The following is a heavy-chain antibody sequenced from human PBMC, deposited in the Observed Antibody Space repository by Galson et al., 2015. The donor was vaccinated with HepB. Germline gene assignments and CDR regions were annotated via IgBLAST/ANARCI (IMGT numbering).Heavy chain of an antibody. Sequence: SVKVSCKASGYTFTSYAMNWVRQAPGQGLEWMGWINTNTGNPTYAQGFTGRFVFSLDTSVSTAYLQISSLKAEDTAVYYCARDGRVLLWFGESTPNRRTDYWGQGTLVTVSS. D-gene: IGHD3-10*01. CDR1: GYTFTSYA. V-gene: IGHV7-4-1*02. CDR2: INTNTGNP. J-gene: IGHJ4*02. CDR3: ARDGRVLLWFGESTPNRRTDY.